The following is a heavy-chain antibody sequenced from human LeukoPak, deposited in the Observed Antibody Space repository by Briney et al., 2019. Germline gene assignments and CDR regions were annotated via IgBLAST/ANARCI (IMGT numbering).Heavy chain of an antibody. CDR1: GFTFSSYA. V-gene: IGHV3-30*04. J-gene: IGHJ6*02. CDR2: ISYDGSNK. CDR3: AKVDGPYHYYGMDV. D-gene: IGHD5-24*01. Sequence: GGSLRLSCAASGFTFSSYAMHWVRQAPGKGLEWVAVISYDGSNKYYADSVKGRFTISRDNSKNTLYLQMNSLRAEDTAVYYCAKVDGPYHYYGMDVWGQGTTVTVSS.